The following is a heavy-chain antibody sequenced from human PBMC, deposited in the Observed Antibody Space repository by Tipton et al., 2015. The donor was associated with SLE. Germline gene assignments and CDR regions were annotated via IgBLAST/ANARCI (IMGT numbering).Heavy chain of an antibody. J-gene: IGHJ4*02. Sequence: SLRLSCAASGFTFSSYAMHWVRQAPGKGLEWVAVISYDGSNKYYADSVKGRFTISRDNSKNTLYLQMNSLRAEDTAVYYCAREREWIGAVRGYYFDYWGQGTLVTVSS. CDR1: GFTFSSYA. V-gene: IGHV3-30-3*01. CDR2: ISYDGSNK. CDR3: AREREWIGAVRGYYFDY. D-gene: IGHD3-10*01.